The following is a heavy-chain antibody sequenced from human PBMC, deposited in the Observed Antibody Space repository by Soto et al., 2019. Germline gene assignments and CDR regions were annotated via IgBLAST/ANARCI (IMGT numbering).Heavy chain of an antibody. V-gene: IGHV3-74*01. Sequence: EVQLVESGGGLVQPGGSLRLSCAASGFTFSNDWMHWVRQAAGTGLVWVSRIHIGGSSTNYADSVKGRFTISRDNAKNTLYLQMNRLRGDDTAIHCCARGPRGVNGNDYWGQGALVTAAS. CDR1: GFTFSNDW. CDR3: ARGPRGVNGNDY. J-gene: IGHJ4*02. CDR2: IHIGGSST. D-gene: IGHD1-1*01.